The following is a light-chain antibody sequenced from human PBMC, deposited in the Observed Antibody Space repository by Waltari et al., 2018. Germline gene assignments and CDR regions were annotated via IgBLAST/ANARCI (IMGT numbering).Light chain of an antibody. CDR1: SGHSPTI. J-gene: IGLJ3*02. V-gene: IGLV4-69*01. CDR3: QTGGHGTWV. CDR2: VNSDGSH. Sequence: QLVLTQSPSASASLGASVKLTCTLTSGHSPTITPWLHQQPEKGPRYLMNVNSDGSHNKGAGIPDRFSGSSSGAERYLTISSLQSEDEADYYCQTGGHGTWVFGGGTRLTVL.